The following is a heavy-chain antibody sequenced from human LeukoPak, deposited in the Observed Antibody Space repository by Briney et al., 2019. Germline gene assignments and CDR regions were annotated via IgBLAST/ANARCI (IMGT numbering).Heavy chain of an antibody. CDR3: ARDVDSGWYYGY. CDR2: INPNSGGT. Sequence: ASVTVSCKASGHTFTDNYIHWVRQVPGQGLEWMGWINPNSGGTNYAQKFQDRVTMTRDTSISTAYMELSRLTSDDTAVYYCARDVDSGWYYGYWGQGTLVTVSS. V-gene: IGHV1-2*02. J-gene: IGHJ4*02. CDR1: GHTFTDNY. D-gene: IGHD6-19*01.